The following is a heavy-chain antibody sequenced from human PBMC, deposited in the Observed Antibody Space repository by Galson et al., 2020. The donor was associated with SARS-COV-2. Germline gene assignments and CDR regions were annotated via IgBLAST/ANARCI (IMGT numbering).Heavy chain of an antibody. CDR1: GFTFSLHP. Sequence: LSLTCAASGFTFSLHPMHWVRQAPGKGLEWVAVISYDAANEYYADSVKGRFTISRDNSKNTLYLQMNGLRAGDTAVYYCVRDKLGDKLELDFWGQGTPVTVSS. V-gene: IGHV3-30*01. CDR2: ISYDAANE. D-gene: IGHD2-21*01. J-gene: IGHJ4*02. CDR3: VRDKLGDKLELDF.